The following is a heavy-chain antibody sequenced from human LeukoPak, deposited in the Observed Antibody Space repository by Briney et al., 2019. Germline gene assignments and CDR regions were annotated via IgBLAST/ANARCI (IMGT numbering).Heavy chain of an antibody. V-gene: IGHV3-53*05. CDR3: ARVRRYSQYESSGYYADS. Sequence: GGSLRLSCTVSGFTVSSDSMSWVRQAPGKGLEWVSFIYSGGSTHYSDSVKGRFTISRDNSKDTLYLDMNSLRPEDTATYYCARVRRYSQYESSGYYADSWGQGTLIIVSS. D-gene: IGHD3-22*01. CDR2: IYSGGST. CDR1: GFTVSSDS. J-gene: IGHJ5*01.